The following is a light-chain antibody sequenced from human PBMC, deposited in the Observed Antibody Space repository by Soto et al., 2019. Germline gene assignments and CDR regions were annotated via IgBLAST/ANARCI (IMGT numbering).Light chain of an antibody. CDR2: LGS. CDR1: QSLLYSTGYNY. Sequence: DVVMTQSPLSLPVTPGEPASISCRSSQSLLYSTGYNYLDWYVQKPGQSPQLLIYLGSNRASGVPDRISGRGSGTDFTLEISRVEAEDVGVYYCLQGLHTPFTFGPGTAVDIK. J-gene: IGKJ3*01. CDR3: LQGLHTPFT. V-gene: IGKV2-28*01.